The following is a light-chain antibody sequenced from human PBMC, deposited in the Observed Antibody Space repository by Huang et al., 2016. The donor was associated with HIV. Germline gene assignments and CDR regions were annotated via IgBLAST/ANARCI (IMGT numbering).Light chain of an antibody. V-gene: IGKV1-5*01. CDR1: QTITWW. CDR2: NAA. CDR3: QQYNAYPWT. J-gene: IGKJ1*01. Sequence: DIQMTQSPSTLSASIGDRVTITCRASQTITWWLAWYQQKPGKAPKVLIYNAASLESGVPSRFIGSGSGTEFTLTISSLQPDDFATYYCQQYNAYPWTFGQGTKVEI.